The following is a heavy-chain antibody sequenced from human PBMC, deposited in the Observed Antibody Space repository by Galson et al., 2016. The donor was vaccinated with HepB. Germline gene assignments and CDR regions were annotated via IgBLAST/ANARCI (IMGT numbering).Heavy chain of an antibody. CDR1: GYSFTSYW. CDR2: IDPSDAYT. D-gene: IGHD3-10*02. V-gene: IGHV5-10-1*01. Sequence: QSGAEVKKPGESLKISCKGSGYSFTSYWISWVSQMPGKGLEWMGRIDPSDAYTNYRPYFEGHVTISADKSISTAYLQWSSLEASDTAMYYCATHNGYVDYYGMDVWGQGTTVTVSS. CDR3: ATHNGYVDYYGMDV. J-gene: IGHJ6*02.